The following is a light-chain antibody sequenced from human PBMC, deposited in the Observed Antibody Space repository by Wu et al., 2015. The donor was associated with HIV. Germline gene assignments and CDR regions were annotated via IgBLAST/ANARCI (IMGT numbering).Light chain of an antibody. CDR3: QQYKNWIRT. Sequence: EIVMTQSPATLSVSPGERVTLSCRASQSVNKKLAWYQQKPGQTPRLVIQGASTRATGIPARFTGSGSGTQFTLTISSLQSEDFAVYYCQQYKNWIRTFGQGTKVEIK. CDR1: QSVNKK. V-gene: IGKV3-15*01. CDR2: GAS. J-gene: IGKJ1*01.